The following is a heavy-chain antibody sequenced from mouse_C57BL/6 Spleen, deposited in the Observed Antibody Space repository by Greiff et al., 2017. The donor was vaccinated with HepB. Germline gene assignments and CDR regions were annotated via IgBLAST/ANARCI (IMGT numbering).Heavy chain of an antibody. CDR1: GYTFTDYY. J-gene: IGHJ1*03. D-gene: IGHD1-1*01. CDR3: ARSRYYGSSSWYFDV. CDR2: INPNNGGT. V-gene: IGHV1-26*01. Sequence: VQLQQSGPELVKPGASVKISCKASGYTFTDYYMNWVKQSHGKSLEWIGDINPNNGGTSYNQKFKGKATLTVDKSSSTAYMELRSLTSEDSAVYYWARSRYYGSSSWYFDVWGTGTTVTVSS.